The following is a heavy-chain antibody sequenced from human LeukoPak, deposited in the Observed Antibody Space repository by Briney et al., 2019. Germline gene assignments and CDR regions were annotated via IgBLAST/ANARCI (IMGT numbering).Heavy chain of an antibody. CDR3: ARDAASGNNWFDP. Sequence: GGSLRLSCAASGFTFSSYSLTWVRQAPGKGLEWVSYISPSSSSTYYADSVKGRFTISRDNARNSLYLQMNSLSTEDTALYYCARDAASGNNWFDPWGQGTLVTVSS. CDR1: GFTFSSYS. J-gene: IGHJ5*02. CDR2: ISPSSSST. D-gene: IGHD3-3*01. V-gene: IGHV3-48*01.